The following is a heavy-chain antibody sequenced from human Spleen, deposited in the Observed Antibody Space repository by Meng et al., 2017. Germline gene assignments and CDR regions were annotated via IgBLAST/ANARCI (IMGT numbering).Heavy chain of an antibody. D-gene: IGHD6-19*01. CDR3: ASSGWYRGPNYFDY. CDR2: IYYSGST. CDR1: GGSINSGDYY. Sequence: QVQLQQCGAGLLKPSATLSLTCTVSGGSINSGDYYWSWIRQHPGKGLEWIGYIYYSGSTYYNPSLKSLVTISVDPSKNQFSLMVSSVTAADTAVYYCASSGWYRGPNYFDYWGQGTLVTVSS. J-gene: IGHJ4*01. V-gene: IGHV4-31*01.